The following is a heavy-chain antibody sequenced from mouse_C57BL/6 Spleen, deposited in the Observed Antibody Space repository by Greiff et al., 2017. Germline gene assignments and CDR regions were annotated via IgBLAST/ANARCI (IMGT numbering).Heavy chain of an antibody. CDR3: ARDYYYGTPYAMDY. CDR2: IYPGSGNT. D-gene: IGHD1-1*01. CDR1: GYTFTDYY. V-gene: IGHV1-76*01. Sequence: VQLKESGAELVRPGASVKLSCKASGYTFTDYYINWVKQRPGQGLEWIARIYPGSGNTYYNEKFKGKATLTAEKSSSTAYMQLSSLTSEDSAVYFCARDYYYGTPYAMDYWGQGTSVTVSS. J-gene: IGHJ4*01.